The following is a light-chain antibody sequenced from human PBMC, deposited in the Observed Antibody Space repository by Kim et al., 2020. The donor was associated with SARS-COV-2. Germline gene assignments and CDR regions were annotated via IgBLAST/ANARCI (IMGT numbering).Light chain of an antibody. V-gene: IGKV3-20*01. Sequence: GERATLSCRARQSISSTFVDWYQQKLGQAPRLLIFAASSRAAGTPDRFSGSDSGTDFTLTISRVGPDDFAVYYCQQFSTSPPAYTFGQGTKVDMK. CDR1: QSISSTF. CDR2: AAS. CDR3: QQFSTSPPAYT. J-gene: IGKJ2*01.